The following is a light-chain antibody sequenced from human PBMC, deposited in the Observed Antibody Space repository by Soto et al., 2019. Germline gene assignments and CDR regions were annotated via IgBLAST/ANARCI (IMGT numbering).Light chain of an antibody. CDR1: SSDVCGYNY. J-gene: IGLJ1*01. CDR2: EVS. Sequence: QSALTQPPSASGSPGQSVTISCTGTSSDVCGYNYVSWYQQHPGKAPKLMIYEVSKRPSGVPARFSGSKSGNTASLTVSGLQAEDEADYYCSSYAGSNNYVFGTGTKLTVL. V-gene: IGLV2-8*01. CDR3: SSYAGSNNYV.